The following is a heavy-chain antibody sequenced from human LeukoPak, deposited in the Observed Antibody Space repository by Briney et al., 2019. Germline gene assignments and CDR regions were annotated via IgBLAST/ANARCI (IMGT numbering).Heavy chain of an antibody. CDR2: ISAYNGNT. CDR1: GYTFTSYG. Sequence: ASVKVSCKASGYTFTSYGISWVRQAPGQGLEWMGWISAYNGNTNYAQKLQGRVTMTTDTSTSTAYMELRSLRSDDTAVYYCASGGYYDSSGYYDTLYFDYWGQGTLVTVSS. V-gene: IGHV1-18*01. CDR3: ASGGYYDSSGYYDTLYFDY. J-gene: IGHJ4*02. D-gene: IGHD3-22*01.